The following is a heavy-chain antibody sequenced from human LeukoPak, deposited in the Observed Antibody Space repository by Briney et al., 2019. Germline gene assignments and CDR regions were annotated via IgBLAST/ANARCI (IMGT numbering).Heavy chain of an antibody. J-gene: IGHJ4*02. V-gene: IGHV3-74*01. CDR2: IYTDGSST. CDR3: ARGASNRFDY. D-gene: IGHD1-14*01. CDR1: GFTFSSYA. Sequence: PGRSLRLSCAASGFTFSSYAMHWVRQAPGKGPVWVSRIYTDGSSTNYADSVKGRFTISRDNAKNTLYLQMNSLRGEDTAVYYCARGASNRFDYWGQGTLVTVSS.